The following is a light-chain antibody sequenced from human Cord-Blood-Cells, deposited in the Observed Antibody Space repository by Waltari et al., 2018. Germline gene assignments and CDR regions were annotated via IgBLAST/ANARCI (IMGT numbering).Light chain of an antibody. CDR1: SSDAGGYNY. CDR2: DVS. J-gene: IGLJ3*02. V-gene: IGLV2-11*01. CDR3: CSYAGSYTWV. Sequence: QSALTQPPPVSGSPGPSVPISCTGTSSDAGGYNYVPWYQQHPGKAPKLMIYDVSKRPSGVPDRFSGSKSGNTASLTISGLQAEDEADYYCCSYAGSYTWVFGGGTKLTVL.